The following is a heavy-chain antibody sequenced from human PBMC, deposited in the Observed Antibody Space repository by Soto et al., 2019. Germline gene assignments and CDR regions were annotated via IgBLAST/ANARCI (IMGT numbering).Heavy chain of an antibody. J-gene: IGHJ5*02. V-gene: IGHV4-61*01. Sequence: SETLSLTCTVSGGSVSSGSYYWSWIRQPPGKGLEWIGYIYYSGSTNYNPSLKSRVTISVDTSKNQFSLKLSSVTAADTAVYYCARDENYGDYHNWFDPWGQGTLVTVSS. CDR2: IYYSGST. D-gene: IGHD4-17*01. CDR1: GGSVSSGSYY. CDR3: ARDENYGDYHNWFDP.